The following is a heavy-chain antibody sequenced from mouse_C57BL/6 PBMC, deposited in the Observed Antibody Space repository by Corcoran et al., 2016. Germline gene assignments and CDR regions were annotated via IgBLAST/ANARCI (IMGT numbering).Heavy chain of an antibody. CDR2: ISYDGSN. J-gene: IGHJ3*01. D-gene: IGHD2-2*01. Sequence: DVQLQESGPGLVKPSQSLSLTCSVTGYSITSGYYWNWIRQFPGNKLEWMGYISYDGSNNYNPSLKNRISITRDTSKNQFFLKLNSVTTEDTATYYCAREVTTRFAYWGQGTLVTVSA. CDR3: AREVTTRFAY. V-gene: IGHV3-6*01. CDR1: GYSITSGYY.